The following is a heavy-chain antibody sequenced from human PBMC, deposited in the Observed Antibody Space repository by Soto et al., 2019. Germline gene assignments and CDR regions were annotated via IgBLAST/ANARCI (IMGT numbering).Heavy chain of an antibody. V-gene: IGHV3-15*07. J-gene: IGHJ4*02. Sequence: GGSLRLSCAASGFTFSNIWMNWVRQAPGKGLEWVGRIKSKIVGGTTDYAAAVKGRFTISRDDPKNIVYLQINSLKTEDTAVYYCTTDKGAPNPYTSTWYSVGFDDWGQGTLVTVSS. CDR3: TTDKGAPNPYTSTWYSVGFDD. D-gene: IGHD6-13*01. CDR1: GFTFSNIW. CDR2: IKSKIVGGTT.